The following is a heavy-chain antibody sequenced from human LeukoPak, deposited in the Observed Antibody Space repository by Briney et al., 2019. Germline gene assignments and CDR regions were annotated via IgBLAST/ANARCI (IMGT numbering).Heavy chain of an antibody. D-gene: IGHD2-21*02. Sequence: SETLSLTCAVYGGSFSGYYWSWIRQPPGKGLEWIGEINHSGSTNYNPSLKSRVTISVDTSKNQFSLKLRSVTAADTAVYYCARGQTSVVTAIPYFLDYWGRGTLVTVSS. V-gene: IGHV4-34*01. J-gene: IGHJ4*02. CDR2: INHSGST. CDR3: ARGQTSVVTAIPYFLDY. CDR1: GGSFSGYY.